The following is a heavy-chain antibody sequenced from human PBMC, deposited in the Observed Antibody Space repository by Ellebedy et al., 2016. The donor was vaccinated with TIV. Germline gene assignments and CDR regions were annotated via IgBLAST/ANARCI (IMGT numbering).Heavy chain of an antibody. CDR2: IVISGGST. V-gene: IGHV3-23*01. CDR3: ARDTYRGHDY. J-gene: IGHJ4*02. Sequence: PGGSLRLSCAASGITFSTYVMSWVRLAPGKGLEWVSSIVISGGSTYYADSVKGRFTISRDNAKSALYLQMNNLRAEDTAVYYCARDTYRGHDYWGQGTLVTVSS. D-gene: IGHD5-12*01. CDR1: GITFSTYV.